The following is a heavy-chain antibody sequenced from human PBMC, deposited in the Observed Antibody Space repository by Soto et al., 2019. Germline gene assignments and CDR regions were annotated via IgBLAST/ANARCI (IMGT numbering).Heavy chain of an antibody. V-gene: IGHV1-69*13. CDR1: GGTFSSYA. J-gene: IGHJ4*02. D-gene: IGHD2-2*01. Sequence: ASAKVSCKASGGTFSSYAISWVRQAPGQGLEWMGGIIPIFGTANYAQKFQGRVTITADESTSTAYMELSSLRSEDTAVYYCARAFTGYCSSTSCYHFDYWGQGTLVTVSS. CDR2: IIPIFGTA. CDR3: ARAFTGYCSSTSCYHFDY.